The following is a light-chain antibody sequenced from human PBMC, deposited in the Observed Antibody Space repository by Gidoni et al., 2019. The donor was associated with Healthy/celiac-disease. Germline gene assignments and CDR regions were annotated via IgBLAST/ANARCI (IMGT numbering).Light chain of an antibody. CDR3: QQYGSSPQT. Sequence: EIVLTQSPGPLSLSPGERATLSCRASQSVRSSYLAWYQQKPGQAPRLLIYGASSRATGIPDRFSGSGSGTDFTLTISRLEPEDFAVYYCQQYGSSPQTFXGXTKVEIK. V-gene: IGKV3-20*01. J-gene: IGKJ4*01. CDR2: GAS. CDR1: QSVRSSY.